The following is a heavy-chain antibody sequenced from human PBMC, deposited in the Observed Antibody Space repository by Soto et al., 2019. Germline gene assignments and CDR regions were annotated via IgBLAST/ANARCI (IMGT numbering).Heavy chain of an antibody. CDR3: ARVQIGYDFAY. J-gene: IGHJ4*02. CDR2: ISANNGNT. V-gene: IGHV1-18*01. CDR1: GYTFTSYG. Sequence: QVQLVQSGAEVKKPGASVTVSCKASGYTFTSYGITWVRQAPGQGLEWMGWISANNGNTHYAQKLQGRVTMTTDTSSSTAYVELRSLGSDDTAVYYCARVQIGYDFAYWGQGTLVTVSS. D-gene: IGHD5-12*01.